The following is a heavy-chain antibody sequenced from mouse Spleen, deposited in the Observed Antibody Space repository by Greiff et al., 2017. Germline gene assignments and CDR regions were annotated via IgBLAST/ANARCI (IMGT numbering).Heavy chain of an antibody. D-gene: IGHD1-1*01. CDR2: IWGDGST. CDR3: AKPSTVVAGTGTGYYAMDY. V-gene: IGHV2-3*01. J-gene: IGHJ4*01. CDR1: GFSLTSYG. Sequence: VKLVESGPGLVAPSQSLSITCTVSGFSLTSYGVSWVRQPPGKGLEWLGVIWGDGSTNYHSALISRLSISKDNSKSQVFLKLNSLQTDDTATYYCAKPSTVVAGTGTGYYAMDYWGQGTSDTVSS.